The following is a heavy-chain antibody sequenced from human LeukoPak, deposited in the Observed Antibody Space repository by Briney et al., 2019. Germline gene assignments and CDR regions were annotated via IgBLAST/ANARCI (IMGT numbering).Heavy chain of an antibody. CDR1: GGSISSYY. J-gene: IGHJ4*02. V-gene: IGHV4-59*01. D-gene: IGHD3-10*01. CDR3: ARGDLVRGFDY. CDR2: IYYSGST. Sequence: SETLSLTCTVSGGSISSYYWSWIRQPPGKGLEWIGYIYYSGSTNYNPSLNSRVTISVDTSKNQFSLKLSSVTAADTAVYYCARGDLVRGFDYWGQGTLVTVSS.